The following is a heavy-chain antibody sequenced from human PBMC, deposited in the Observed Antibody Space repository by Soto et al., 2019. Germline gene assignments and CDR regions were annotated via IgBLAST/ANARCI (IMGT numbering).Heavy chain of an antibody. D-gene: IGHD5-18*01. V-gene: IGHV1-69*13. CDR2: IITIFGTA. Sequence: ASVKVSCKASGGNFSSYAISWVRQAPGQGLEWMGGIITIFGTANYAQKFQGRVTITADESTSTAYMELSSLRSADTAVYYCARPKIGYSYDDYYSYGMDVWGQGTTVTVSS. CDR1: GGNFSSYA. CDR3: ARPKIGYSYDDYYSYGMDV. J-gene: IGHJ6*02.